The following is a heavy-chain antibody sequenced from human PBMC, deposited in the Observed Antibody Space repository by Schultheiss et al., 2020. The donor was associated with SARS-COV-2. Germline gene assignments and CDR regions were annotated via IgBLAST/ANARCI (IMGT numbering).Heavy chain of an antibody. V-gene: IGHV4-34*01. CDR1: GGSFSAYY. J-gene: IGHJ6*02. Sequence: SETLSLTCAVYGGSFSAYYWTWIRQSPGKGLEWIGSIYYSGSTYYNPSLKSRVTISVDTSKNQFSLKLSSVTAADTAVYYCARGGKYQRMDVWGQGTTVTVSS. CDR3: ARGGKYQRMDV. D-gene: IGHD2-2*01. CDR2: IYYSGST.